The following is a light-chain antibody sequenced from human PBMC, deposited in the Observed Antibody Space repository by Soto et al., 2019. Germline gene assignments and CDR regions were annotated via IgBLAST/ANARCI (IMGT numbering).Light chain of an antibody. CDR1: QSVTNS. Sequence: DIELAQSPGTMSFSPGERATIPCRASQSVTNSFLAWYQQKPGQAPRLLIYGASTRATGVPARFRGGGSGTDFTLTISSLQSEDFAVYYCQQYNNWPITFGQGTKLDIK. J-gene: IGKJ5*01. V-gene: IGKV3-15*01. CDR2: GAS. CDR3: QQYNNWPIT.